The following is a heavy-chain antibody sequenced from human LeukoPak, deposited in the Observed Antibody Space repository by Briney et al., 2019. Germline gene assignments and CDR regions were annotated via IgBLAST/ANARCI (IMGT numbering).Heavy chain of an antibody. CDR1: GYTFTSYG. J-gene: IGHJ6*02. CDR3: ARDNLWFGEASHYHYYGMDV. Sequence: GASVKVSCKASGYTFTSYGISWVRQAPGQGLEWMGWISAYNGNTNYAQKLQGRVTMTTDTSTSTAYMELRSLRSDDTAVYYCARDNLWFGEASHYHYYGMDVWGQGTTGTVFS. V-gene: IGHV1-18*01. D-gene: IGHD3-10*01. CDR2: ISAYNGNT.